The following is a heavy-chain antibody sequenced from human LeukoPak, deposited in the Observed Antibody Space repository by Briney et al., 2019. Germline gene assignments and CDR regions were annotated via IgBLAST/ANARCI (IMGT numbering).Heavy chain of an antibody. D-gene: IGHD4-23*01. CDR2: INPNTGGT. CDR3: ARDGSNVDAFDI. CDR1: GYTFTDNF. J-gene: IGHJ3*02. V-gene: IGHV1-2*02. Sequence: ASVKVSCKASGYTFTDNFVYWVRQAPGQGLEWMGWINPNTGGTKSVQKFQGRVTMTRDTSINTAYMELSRLRSDDTAVYYCARDGSNVDAFDIWGQGTMVTVSS.